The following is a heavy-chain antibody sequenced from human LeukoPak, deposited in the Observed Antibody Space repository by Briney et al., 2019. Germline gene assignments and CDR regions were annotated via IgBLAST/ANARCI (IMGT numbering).Heavy chain of an antibody. CDR2: IYHSGST. V-gene: IGHV4-30-2*01. J-gene: IGHJ4*02. D-gene: IGHD1-26*01. Sequence: SQTLSLTCTVSGGSISSGGYYWSWIRQPPGKGLEWIGYIYHSGSTYYNPSLKSRVTISVDRSKNQFSLKLSSVTAADTAVYYCARDVGATSSHWGQGTLVTVSS. CDR1: GGSISSGGYY. CDR3: ARDVGATSSH.